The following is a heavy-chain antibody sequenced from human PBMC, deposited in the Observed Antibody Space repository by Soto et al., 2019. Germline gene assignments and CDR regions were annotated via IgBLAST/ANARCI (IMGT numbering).Heavy chain of an antibody. Sequence: GASVKVSCKASGGTFSSYAISWVRQAPGQGLEWMGGIIPIFGTANYAQKFQGRVTITADESTSTAYMELSSLRSEDTAVYYCARGLREGITMVRGGPYYYYYGMDVWGQGTTVTV. CDR3: ARGLREGITMVRGGPYYYYYGMDV. CDR2: IIPIFGTA. D-gene: IGHD3-10*01. J-gene: IGHJ6*02. CDR1: GGTFSSYA. V-gene: IGHV1-69*13.